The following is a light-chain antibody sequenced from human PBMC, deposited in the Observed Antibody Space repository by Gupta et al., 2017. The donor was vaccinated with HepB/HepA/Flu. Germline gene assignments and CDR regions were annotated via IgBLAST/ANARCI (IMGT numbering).Light chain of an antibody. V-gene: IGLV1-47*01. CDR2: RNN. J-gene: IGLJ1*01. CDR3: ATWDDSLSGYV. Sequence: QSVLTPPPSASVTPGQRVTISCSGSSSNIGSNYVYWYQQFPGTTPKLLIYRNNQRPSGVPDRFSGSKSGTSASLAISGLRSDDEADYYCATWDDSLSGYVFGNGTNVTVL. CDR1: SSNIGSNY.